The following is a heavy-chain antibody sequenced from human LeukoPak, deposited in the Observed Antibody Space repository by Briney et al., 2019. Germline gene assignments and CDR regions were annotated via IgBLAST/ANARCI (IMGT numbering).Heavy chain of an antibody. CDR1: GGSFSGYY. CDR3: ARGPKYCSGGSCYSYAFDI. D-gene: IGHD2-15*01. V-gene: IGHV4-34*01. CDR2: INHSGST. Sequence: SETLSLTCAVYGGSFSGYYWSWIRRPPGKGLEWIGEINHSGSTNYNPSLKSRVTISVDTSKNQFSLRLSSVTAADTAVYYCARGPKYCSGGSCYSYAFDIWGQGTMVTVSS. J-gene: IGHJ3*02.